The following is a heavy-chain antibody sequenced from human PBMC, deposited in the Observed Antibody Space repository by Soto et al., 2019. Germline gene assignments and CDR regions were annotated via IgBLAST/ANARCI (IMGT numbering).Heavy chain of an antibody. D-gene: IGHD4-17*01. CDR3: AREDYGDYQYGMDV. CDR2: IYYSGST. Sequence: SETLFLTCTVSGGSISSGDYYWSWIRQPPGKGLEWIGYIYYSGSTYYNPSLKSRVTISVDTSKNQFSLKLSSVTAADTAVYYCAREDYGDYQYGMDVWGQGTTVTVSS. J-gene: IGHJ6*02. V-gene: IGHV4-30-4*01. CDR1: GGSISSGDYY.